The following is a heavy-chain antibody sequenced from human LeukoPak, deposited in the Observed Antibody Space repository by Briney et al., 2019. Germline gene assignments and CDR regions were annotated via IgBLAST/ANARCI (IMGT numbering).Heavy chain of an antibody. D-gene: IGHD3-10*01. CDR2: ISGSGGST. V-gene: IGHV3-23*01. CDR1: GFTFSSYA. J-gene: IGHJ6*02. Sequence: GGSLRLSCAASGFTFSSYAMSWVRQAPGKGLEWVSAISGSGGSTYYADSVKGRFTISRDGSKNTLYLHLNSLRAEDTAVYYCARAPPWFGDELYGLDVWGQGTTVTVSS. CDR3: ARAPPWFGDELYGLDV.